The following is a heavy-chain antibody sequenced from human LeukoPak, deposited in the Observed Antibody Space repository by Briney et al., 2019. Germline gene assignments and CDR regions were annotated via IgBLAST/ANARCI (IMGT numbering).Heavy chain of an antibody. D-gene: IGHD6-19*01. Sequence: GGSLRLSCAASGFTFSDYYMSWIRQAPGKGLEWVSYISGDGNTINYADSVKGRLTISRDNAKNSLYLQMNSLRAEDTAVYYCARASSSEYYFDFWGQGTLLTVSS. CDR2: ISGDGNTI. CDR1: GFTFSDYY. CDR3: ARASSSEYYFDF. J-gene: IGHJ4*02. V-gene: IGHV3-11*01.